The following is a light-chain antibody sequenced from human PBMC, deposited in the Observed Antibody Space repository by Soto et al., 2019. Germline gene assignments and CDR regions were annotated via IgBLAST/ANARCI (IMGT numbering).Light chain of an antibody. Sequence: EIVLTQSPATLSLSPGERATLSCRASQSVSSDLAWYQQKPGQAPRLLIYDASNRATGIPARFSGSVSGTDFTLTISSLEPEDFAVYYCQQRSNWPWTFGQGTKVEIK. J-gene: IGKJ1*01. CDR1: QSVSSD. V-gene: IGKV3-11*01. CDR3: QQRSNWPWT. CDR2: DAS.